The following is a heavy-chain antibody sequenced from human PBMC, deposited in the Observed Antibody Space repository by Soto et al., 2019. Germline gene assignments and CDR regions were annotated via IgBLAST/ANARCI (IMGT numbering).Heavy chain of an antibody. CDR2: IWYDGSNK. D-gene: IGHD6-19*01. CDR1: GFTFSSYG. J-gene: IGHJ4*02. Sequence: PGGSVRLSCAASGFTFSSYGMHWVRQAPGKGLEWVAVIWYDGSNKYYADSVKGRFTISRDNSKNTLYLQMNSLRAEDTAVYYCERGLSGWPPDYWGQGTLVTVSS. CDR3: ERGLSGWPPDY. V-gene: IGHV3-33*01.